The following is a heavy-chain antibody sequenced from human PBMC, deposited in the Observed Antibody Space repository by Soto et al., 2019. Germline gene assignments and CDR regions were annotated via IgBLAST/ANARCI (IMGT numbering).Heavy chain of an antibody. CDR1: GGYISSYS. CDR3: ARVVPAAPYYYGKDV. D-gene: IGHD2-2*01. J-gene: IGHJ6*02. CDR2: IYYSGSP. Sequence: SETLSLTCTVSGGYISSYSWSWIRQPPGKGLEWIGYIYYSGSPNYNPSLNSRVTISVDTSKNQFSLRLGSVTAADTAVYYCARVVPAAPYYYGKDVWGQGTRDTVSS. V-gene: IGHV4-59*01.